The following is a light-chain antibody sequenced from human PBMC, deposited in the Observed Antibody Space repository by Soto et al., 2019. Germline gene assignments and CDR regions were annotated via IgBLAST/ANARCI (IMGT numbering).Light chain of an antibody. J-gene: IGKJ4*01. CDR3: QQCRNWPLT. V-gene: IGKV3-15*01. CDR2: DAS. CDR1: QNVYNN. Sequence: EIVMTQSPATLSVSLGEGATLSCKASQNVYNNLAWYQQRPGQPPRLLIYDASTRATGISARFSGSGYGTEFTLTISSLQSEDFAVYICQQCRNWPLTFGGGTKVEIK.